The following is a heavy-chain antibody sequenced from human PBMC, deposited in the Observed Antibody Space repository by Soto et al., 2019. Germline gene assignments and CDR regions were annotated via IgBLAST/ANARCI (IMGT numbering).Heavy chain of an antibody. CDR2: ISYDGSNK. D-gene: IGHD2-15*01. CDR1: GFTFSSYA. Sequence: QVQLVESGGGVVQPGRSLRLSCAASGFTFSSYAMHWVRQAPGKGLEWVAVISYDGSNKYYADSVKGRLTISRDNSKNTLYLHMNSLRAEDTALYYCARGDCSGGSCPRSYYYGMDVWGQGTTVTVSS. V-gene: IGHV3-30-3*01. CDR3: ARGDCSGGSCPRSYYYGMDV. J-gene: IGHJ6*02.